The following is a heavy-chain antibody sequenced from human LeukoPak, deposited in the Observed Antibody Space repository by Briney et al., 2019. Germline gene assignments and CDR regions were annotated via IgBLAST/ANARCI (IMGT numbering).Heavy chain of an antibody. CDR1: GYTLTELS. CDR3: AVTAYYYDSSGYPDAFDI. J-gene: IGHJ3*02. V-gene: IGHV1-24*01. CDR2: FDPEDGET. D-gene: IGHD3-22*01. Sequence: GASVKVSCKVSGYTLTELSMHWVRQAPGKGLEWMGGFDPEDGETIYAQKFQGRVTMTEDTSTDTAYMELSSLRSEDTAVYYCAVTAYYYDSSGYPDAFDIWGQGTMVTVSS.